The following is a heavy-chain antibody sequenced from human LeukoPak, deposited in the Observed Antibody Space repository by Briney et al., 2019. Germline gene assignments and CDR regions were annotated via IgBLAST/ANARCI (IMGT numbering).Heavy chain of an antibody. J-gene: IGHJ4*02. V-gene: IGHV3-21*01. D-gene: IGHD6-13*01. Sequence: GGSLRLSCAASGFTFSSYSMNWVRQAPGKGLEWVSSISSSSSYIYYADSVKGRFTISRDNAKNSLYLQMNSLRADDTAVYYCASDNIAAAGTDFDYWGQGTLVTVSS. CDR2: ISSSSSYI. CDR3: ASDNIAAAGTDFDY. CDR1: GFTFSSYS.